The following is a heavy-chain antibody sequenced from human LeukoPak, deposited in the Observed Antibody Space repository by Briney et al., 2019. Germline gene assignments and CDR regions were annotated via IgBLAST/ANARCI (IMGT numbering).Heavy chain of an antibody. CDR3: ARHYGP. Sequence: PSETLSLTCAVYGGSFSGYYWSWIRQPPGKGLEWIGEINPSGSTNYNPSLKSRVTISVDTSKNQFSLKLNSVTATDTAVYYCARHYGPWGQGTLVTVSS. J-gene: IGHJ4*02. D-gene: IGHD3-16*01. V-gene: IGHV4-34*01. CDR2: INPSGST. CDR1: GGSFSGYY.